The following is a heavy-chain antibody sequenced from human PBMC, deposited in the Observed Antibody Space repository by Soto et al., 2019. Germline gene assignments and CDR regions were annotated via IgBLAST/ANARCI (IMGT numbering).Heavy chain of an antibody. D-gene: IGHD4-17*01. CDR3: AHAGDYDLMSLDN. CDR2: IYWDDDQ. V-gene: IGHV2-5*02. J-gene: IGHJ4*02. Sequence: QITLKESGPPLVRPAQTLTLTCAFSGFSLTTTSMGVAWIRQPPGKALEWLALIYWDDDQRYSPSLKDRLTISKETSRTRGVLTISKRKPEDTGTCVCAHAGDYDLMSLDNGGPGTMVTVSS. CDR1: GFSLTTTSMG.